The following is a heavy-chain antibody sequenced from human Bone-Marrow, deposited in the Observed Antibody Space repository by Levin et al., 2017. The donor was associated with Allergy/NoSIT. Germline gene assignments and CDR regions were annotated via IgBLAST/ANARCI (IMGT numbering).Heavy chain of an antibody. CDR2: INHSGST. V-gene: IGHV4-34*01. Sequence: PSETLSLTCAVYGGSFSGYYWSWIRQPPGKGLEWIGEINHSGSTNYNPSLKSRVTISVDTSKNQFSLKLSSVTAADTAVYYCARASYCSSTSCYALPFDYWGQGTLVTVSS. J-gene: IGHJ4*02. D-gene: IGHD2-2*01. CDR3: ARASYCSSTSCYALPFDY. CDR1: GGSFSGYY.